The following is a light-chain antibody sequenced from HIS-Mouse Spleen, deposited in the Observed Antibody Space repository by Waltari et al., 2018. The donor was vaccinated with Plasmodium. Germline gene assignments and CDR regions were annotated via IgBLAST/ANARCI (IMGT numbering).Light chain of an antibody. CDR3: QQANSFPPSIT. J-gene: IGKJ5*01. V-gene: IGKV1-12*01. CDR1: QGISSW. Sequence: DIQMTQSPSSVSASVGDRVTITCRASQGISSWLAWYQHKPGKDPKLLIYAASSLQSGVPVRFSGSGSGTDFTLTISSLQPEDFATYYYQQANSFPPSITFGQGTRLEIK. CDR2: AAS.